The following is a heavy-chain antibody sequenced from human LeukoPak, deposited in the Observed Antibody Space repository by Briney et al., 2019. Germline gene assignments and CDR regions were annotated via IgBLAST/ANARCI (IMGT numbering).Heavy chain of an antibody. Sequence: GTSVKVSCKASGFTFTSSAVQWVRQARGQRLEWIGWIVVGSGNTDYAQKFQERVTITRDMSTSTAYMELSSLRSEDTAVYYCAAEDVLRFLEWFPYGMDVWGQGTTVTVSS. CDR2: IVVGSGNT. J-gene: IGHJ6*02. CDR1: GFTFTSSA. D-gene: IGHD3-3*01. V-gene: IGHV1-58*01. CDR3: AAEDVLRFLEWFPYGMDV.